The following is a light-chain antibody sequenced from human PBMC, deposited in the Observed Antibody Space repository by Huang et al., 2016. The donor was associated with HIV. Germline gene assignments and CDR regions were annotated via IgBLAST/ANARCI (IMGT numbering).Light chain of an antibody. J-gene: IGKJ1*01. CDR2: GSS. Sequence: ENLMTQSPSTLSVSPGEIATLSCRASQSVFKNLAWYQQKPGQAPKLLIYGSSTRAAGIPARFSGSGSGTDFTLTISSLQSEDFAVYYCQQYNTSPRTFGQGTKVEV. CDR1: QSVFKN. CDR3: QQYNTSPRT. V-gene: IGKV3-15*01.